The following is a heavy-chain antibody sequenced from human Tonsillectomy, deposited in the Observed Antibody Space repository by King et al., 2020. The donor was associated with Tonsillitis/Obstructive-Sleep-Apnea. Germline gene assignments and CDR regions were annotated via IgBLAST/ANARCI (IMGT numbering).Heavy chain of an antibody. CDR2: INSDGSST. CDR3: ARDLNGVVIATPSYYFDY. Sequence: VQLVESGGGLVQPGGSLRLSCAASGVTFSSYWMHWFRQAPGKGLVWVSRINSDGSSTSYADSVKGRLTISRDNAKNTLYVQKNSLRAEDTAVSYCARDLNGVVIATPSYYFDYWGQGTLVTVSS. CDR1: GVTFSSYW. V-gene: IGHV3-74*01. D-gene: IGHD2-21*01. J-gene: IGHJ4*02.